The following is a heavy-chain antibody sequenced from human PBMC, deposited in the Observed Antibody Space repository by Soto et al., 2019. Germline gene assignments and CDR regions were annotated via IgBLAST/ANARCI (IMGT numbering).Heavy chain of an antibody. CDR1: GGSISSGTFY. CDR2: IYFSGST. V-gene: IGHV4-31*03. CDR3: AHDSHGGNTYVDI. J-gene: IGHJ4*02. D-gene: IGHD1-26*01. Sequence: VQLQESGPGLVRPSETLSLTCTVSGGSISSGTFYWSWLRQPPGKCLEWIGYIYFSGSTSYSPSLNSRLTVSLTTSNTQFSLKLTTLTDANTAVYYCAHDSHGGNTYVDIWGQGALVTVSS.